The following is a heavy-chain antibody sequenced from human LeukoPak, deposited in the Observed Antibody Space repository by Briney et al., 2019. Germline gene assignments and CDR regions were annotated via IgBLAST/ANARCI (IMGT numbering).Heavy chain of an antibody. V-gene: IGHV4-38-2*02. Sequence: SETLSLTCTVSGHSIINSFYWGWIRQPPGKGLEWIGSIYHTGATYYNPSLKSRVTISVDSSKNQFSLKVRSVTAADTAVYYRAREGPGSSGWFDPWGQGTLVTVSS. CDR2: IYHTGAT. CDR3: AREGPGSSGWFDP. J-gene: IGHJ5*02. D-gene: IGHD3-10*01. CDR1: GHSIINSFY.